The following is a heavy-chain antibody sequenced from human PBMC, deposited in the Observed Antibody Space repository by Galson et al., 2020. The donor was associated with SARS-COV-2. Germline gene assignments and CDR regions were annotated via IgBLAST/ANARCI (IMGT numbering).Heavy chain of an antibody. Sequence: GGSLRLSCVGSKFRFGEYRMNWLRQAPGKGPEWVSTITGSGSTTYYADSVKGRFTISRDNSKNMLYLQMGSLRVEDTATYYCAKEGEWFGESGWFDPWGQGALVTVSS. V-gene: IGHV3-23*01. J-gene: IGHJ5*02. D-gene: IGHD3-10*01. CDR2: ITGSGSTT. CDR3: AKEGEWFGESGWFDP. CDR1: KFRFGEYR.